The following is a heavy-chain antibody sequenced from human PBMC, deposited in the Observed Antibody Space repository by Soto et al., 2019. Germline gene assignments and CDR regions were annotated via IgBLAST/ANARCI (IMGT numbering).Heavy chain of an antibody. J-gene: IGHJ4*02. CDR3: ARDAPWSGYDY. D-gene: IGHD3-3*01. CDR2: INPNSCGT. CDR1: GYTFTGYY. V-gene: IGHV1-2*04. Sequence: GASVKVSCKASGYTFTGYYMHWVRQAPGQGLEWMGWINPNSCGTNYAQKFQGWVTMTRDTSISTAYMELSRLRSDDTAVYYCARDAPWSGYDYWGQGTLVTVSS.